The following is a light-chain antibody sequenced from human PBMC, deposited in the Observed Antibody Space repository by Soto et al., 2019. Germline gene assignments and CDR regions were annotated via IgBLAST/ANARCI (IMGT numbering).Light chain of an antibody. CDR1: RTDVDGFDY. Sequence: QSALTQPASVSGSPGQSIAISCTGVRTDVDGFDYVSWYQQHPGKAPKLMIYEVSKRPSGVPDRFSGSKSGNTASLTVSGLQAEDEADYFCSSYAGNGYVLGTGTKVTVL. CDR3: SSYAGNGYV. CDR2: EVS. V-gene: IGLV2-8*01. J-gene: IGLJ1*01.